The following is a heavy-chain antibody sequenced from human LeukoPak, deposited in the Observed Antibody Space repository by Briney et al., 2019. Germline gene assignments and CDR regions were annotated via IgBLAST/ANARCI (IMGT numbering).Heavy chain of an antibody. J-gene: IGHJ4*02. V-gene: IGHV4-61*08. CDR3: GRETIAATGTSVFFDY. Sequence: SETLSLTCTVSGAAVSSSGYYWSWIRQPPGRGLEWNGYIYHSGSTNYNPSLKSRVTISEDTSKNQFSLKLTSMTAADTAVYYCGRETIAATGTSVFFDYWGQGTLVTVSS. CDR1: GAAVSSSGYY. CDR2: IYHSGST. D-gene: IGHD6-13*01.